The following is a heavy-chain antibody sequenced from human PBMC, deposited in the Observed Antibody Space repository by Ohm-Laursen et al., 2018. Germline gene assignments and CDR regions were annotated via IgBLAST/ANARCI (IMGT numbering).Heavy chain of an antibody. Sequence: SLRLSCAASGFTFSSYSMDWVRQAPGKRLEWVGHSRSRAESYTTEYAASVKGRFTISRNDSKNSVYLQMNSLKTEDTAMYYCTRDLRIAVAGTFLYNGLDVWGQGTTVTVSS. CDR3: TRDLRIAVAGTFLYNGLDV. CDR1: GFTFSSYS. D-gene: IGHD6-19*01. CDR2: SRSRAESYTT. J-gene: IGHJ6*02. V-gene: IGHV3-72*01.